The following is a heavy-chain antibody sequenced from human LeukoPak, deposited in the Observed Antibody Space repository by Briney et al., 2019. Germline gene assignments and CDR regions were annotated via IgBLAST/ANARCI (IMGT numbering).Heavy chain of an antibody. D-gene: IGHD2-2*01. CDR2: ISSSSSTI. CDR3: AKGGARYCSSTSCYGDYYYYMDV. Sequence: GGSLRLSCAASGFTFSSYSMNWVRQAPGKGLEWVSYISSSSSTIYYADSVKGRFTISRDNAKNSLYLQMNSLRAEDTAVYYCAKGGARYCSSTSCYGDYYYYMDVWGKGTTVTVSS. J-gene: IGHJ6*03. CDR1: GFTFSSYS. V-gene: IGHV3-48*04.